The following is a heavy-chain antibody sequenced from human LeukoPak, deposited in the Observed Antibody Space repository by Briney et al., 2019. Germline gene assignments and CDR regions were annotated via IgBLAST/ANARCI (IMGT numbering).Heavy chain of an antibody. CDR2: IYYSGST. CDR3: ARVRLGTIWSIDYYYYYYMDV. V-gene: IGHV4-39*07. CDR1: GGSISSSSYY. J-gene: IGHJ6*03. Sequence: PSETLSLTCTVSGGSISSSSYYWGWIRQPPGKGLEWNGRIYYSGSTYYNPSLKSRVTISVDTSKNKFSLKLSSVTAADTAVYYCARVRLGTIWSIDYYYYYYMDVWGKGTTVTVSS. D-gene: IGHD6-6*01.